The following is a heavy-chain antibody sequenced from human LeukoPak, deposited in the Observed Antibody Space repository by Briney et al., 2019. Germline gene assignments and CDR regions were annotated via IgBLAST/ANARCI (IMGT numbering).Heavy chain of an antibody. Sequence: PSETLSLTCAVYGGSFSGYYWSWIRQPPGKGLEWIGEINHSGSTNYNPSLKSRVTISVDTSKNQFSLKLSSVTAADTAVYYCARGPLRHSSGWYLDYWGQGTLVTVSS. D-gene: IGHD6-19*01. CDR3: ARGPLRHSSGWYLDY. CDR1: GGSFSGYY. V-gene: IGHV4-34*01. J-gene: IGHJ4*02. CDR2: INHSGST.